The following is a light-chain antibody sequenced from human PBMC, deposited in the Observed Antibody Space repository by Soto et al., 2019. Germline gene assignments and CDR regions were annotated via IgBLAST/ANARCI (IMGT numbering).Light chain of an antibody. Sequence: EIVLTQSPGTLSLSPGERATLSCRASQSVSSSYLAWYQQKPGQAPRLLIYGASSRATGIPDRFSGSGSGTDFTLTISRLEPEDFAVYYCQKYGSSSLWPFGQGPKVEIK. J-gene: IGKJ1*01. CDR2: GAS. V-gene: IGKV3-20*01. CDR3: QKYGSSSLWP. CDR1: QSVSSSY.